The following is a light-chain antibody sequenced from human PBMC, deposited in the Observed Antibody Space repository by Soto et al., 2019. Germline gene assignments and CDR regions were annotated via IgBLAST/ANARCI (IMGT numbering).Light chain of an antibody. J-gene: IGKJ1*01. CDR2: DVS. CDR3: KQYGLSPT. Sequence: DIVLTQSPGTLSLSPGERATLSCRSSQSVSSNYLAWYQQKPDQAPRLVIYDVSGRATGIPDRFSGSGSGTDFTLTISRLEPEDSAVYYCKQYGLSPTFGQGTKVEIK. V-gene: IGKV3-20*01. CDR1: QSVSSNY.